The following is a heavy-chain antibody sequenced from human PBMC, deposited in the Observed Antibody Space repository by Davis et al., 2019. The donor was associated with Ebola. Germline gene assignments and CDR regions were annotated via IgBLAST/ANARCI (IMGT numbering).Heavy chain of an antibody. J-gene: IGHJ4*02. D-gene: IGHD6-19*01. CDR1: AETFSSYY. CDR2: INPSGDSR. Sequence: ASVKVSCKASAETFSSYYIHWVRQAPGQGLEWMGVINPSGDSRTYAEKFQGRVTMTKDTSSSTIYMELRSLRSEDTAVYYCARDPSSRIPVTGTPFDNWGQGILVTVSS. CDR3: ARDPSSRIPVTGTPFDN. V-gene: IGHV1-46*01.